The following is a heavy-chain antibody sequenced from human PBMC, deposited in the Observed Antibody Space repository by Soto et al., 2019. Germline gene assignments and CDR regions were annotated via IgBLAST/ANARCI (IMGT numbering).Heavy chain of an antibody. CDR2: MSGSGGST. Sequence: EVQLLESGGGLVQPGGSLRLSCAASGFTFSSYAMSWVRQAPGKGLEWVSAMSGSGGSTYYTDSGKGRFTISRDKSKNTLYLQMNRLRAEDTAVYYCAKVEGYDFWSGYPYFDYWGQGTLVTVSS. CDR3: AKVEGYDFWSGYPYFDY. D-gene: IGHD3-3*01. V-gene: IGHV3-23*01. J-gene: IGHJ4*02. CDR1: GFTFSSYA.